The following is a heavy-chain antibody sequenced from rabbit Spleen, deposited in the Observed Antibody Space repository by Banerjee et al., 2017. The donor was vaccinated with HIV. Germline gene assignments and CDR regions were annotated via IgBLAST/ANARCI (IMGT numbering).Heavy chain of an antibody. J-gene: IGHJ6*01. V-gene: IGHV1S45*01. D-gene: IGHD1-1*01. CDR1: GVSFSSSSY. CDR3: ARDTSSSFSSYGMDL. CDR2: IDTGSSGFT. Sequence: QEQLVESGGDLVKPGASLTLTCTASGVSFSSSSYMCWVRQAPGKGLEWIACIDTGSSGFTYFANWAKGRFTISKTSSTTVTLQMTSLTAADTATYFCARDTSSSFSSYGMDLWGQGTLVTVS.